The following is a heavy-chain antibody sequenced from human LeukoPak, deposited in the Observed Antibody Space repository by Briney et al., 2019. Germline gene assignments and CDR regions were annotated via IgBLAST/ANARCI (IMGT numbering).Heavy chain of an antibody. D-gene: IGHD2-8*01. Sequence: GGSLRLSCAASGFIFSDYYMSWIRQAPGKGLEWVADIWFDGKNEHFAASVKGRFTISRDNSKKTMYLQINSLRAEDTAVYYCARDRHCVNGLCHNSPGMDVWGRGTTVTVSS. J-gene: IGHJ6*02. CDR3: ARDRHCVNGLCHNSPGMDV. CDR2: IWFDGKNE. CDR1: GFIFSDYY. V-gene: IGHV3-33*08.